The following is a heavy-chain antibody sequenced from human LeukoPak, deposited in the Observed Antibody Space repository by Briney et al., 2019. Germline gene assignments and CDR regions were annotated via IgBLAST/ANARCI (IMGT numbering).Heavy chain of an antibody. V-gene: IGHV7-4-1*02. CDR3: ATAGVGYWFDP. Sequence: ASVKVSCKASGYTFTSYAMNWVRQAPGQGLEWMGWINTNTGSPTYAQGFTGRFVFSLDTSVSSAYLQINSLKAEDTAVYYCATAGVGYWFDPWGQGTLVTVSS. CDR2: INTNTGSP. D-gene: IGHD3-10*01. CDR1: GYTFTSYA. J-gene: IGHJ5*02.